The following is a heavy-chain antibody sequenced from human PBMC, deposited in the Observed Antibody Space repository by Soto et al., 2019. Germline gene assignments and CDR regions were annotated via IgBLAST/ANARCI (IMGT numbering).Heavy chain of an antibody. Sequence: QVQLQESGPGLVKPSQTLSLTCTVSGGSISSGGYYWSWIRQHPGKGLEWIGYIYYSGSTYYNPSLKIRVTISVDTSKNQFSLKLSSVTAADTAVYYCARTILTYDYVWGSYRYTGSGHDYWGQGTLVTVSS. D-gene: IGHD3-16*02. CDR3: ARTILTYDYVWGSYRYTGSGHDY. CDR1: GGSISSGGYY. J-gene: IGHJ4*02. CDR2: IYYSGST. V-gene: IGHV4-31*03.